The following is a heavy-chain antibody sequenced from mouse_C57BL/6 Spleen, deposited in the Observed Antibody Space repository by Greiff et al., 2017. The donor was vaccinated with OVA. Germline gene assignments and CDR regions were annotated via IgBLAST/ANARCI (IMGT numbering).Heavy chain of an antibody. Sequence: EVKLQESGEGLVKPGGSLKLSCAASGFTFSSYAMSWVRQTPEKRLEWVAYISSGGDYIYYADTVKGRFTISRDNARNTLYLQMSSLKSEDTAMYYCTRALNWSWFAYWGQGTLVTVSA. CDR1: GFTFSSYA. J-gene: IGHJ3*01. CDR2: ISSGGDYI. CDR3: TRALNWSWFAY. V-gene: IGHV5-9-1*02. D-gene: IGHD4-1*02.